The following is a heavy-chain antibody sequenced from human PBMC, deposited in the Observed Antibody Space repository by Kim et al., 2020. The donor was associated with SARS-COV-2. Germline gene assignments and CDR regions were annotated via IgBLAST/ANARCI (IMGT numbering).Heavy chain of an antibody. J-gene: IGHJ5*02. V-gene: IGHV3-15*01. CDR3: TTDLVNDYYGSGNVDP. CDR2: IKSKTDGGTT. Sequence: GGSLRLSCAASGFRFSDAWMTWVRQAPGKGLEWVGRIKSKTDGGTTDYAAPVKGRFTISREDSKNMLYLQMNSLKIEDTAVYYCTTDLVNDYYGSGNVDPWGQGILVTVSS. CDR1: GFRFSDAW. D-gene: IGHD3-10*01.